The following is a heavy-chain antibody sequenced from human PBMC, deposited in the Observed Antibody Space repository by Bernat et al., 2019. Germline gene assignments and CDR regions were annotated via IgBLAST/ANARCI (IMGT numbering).Heavy chain of an antibody. CDR3: AKGLGGNGIFYYYMDV. J-gene: IGHJ6*03. D-gene: IGHD3-16*01. CDR1: GFTFSSYA. V-gene: IGHV3-23*04. CDR2: ISGSGGST. Sequence: EVQLVESGGGLVQPGGSLRLSCAASGFTFSSYAMSWVRQAPGKGLEWVSAISGSGGSTYYADSVKGRFTISRDNSKNTLYLQMISLRAEDSAVYYCAKGLGGNGIFYYYMDVWGEGTTVTVSS.